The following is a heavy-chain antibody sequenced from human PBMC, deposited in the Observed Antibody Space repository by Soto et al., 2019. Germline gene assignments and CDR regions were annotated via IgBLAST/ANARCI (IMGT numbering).Heavy chain of an antibody. V-gene: IGHV3-11*04. J-gene: IGHJ4*02. CDR2: ITSSGGNA. CDR1: GFSFKDYY. CDR3: ARVAY. Sequence: GSLRLSCAASGFSFKDYYMTWMRQTPEKGLEWISTITSSGGNAYYAASVKGRFIISRDNAQNSLFLQMNTLRPEDTAMYYCARVAYWGPGTQVTVSS.